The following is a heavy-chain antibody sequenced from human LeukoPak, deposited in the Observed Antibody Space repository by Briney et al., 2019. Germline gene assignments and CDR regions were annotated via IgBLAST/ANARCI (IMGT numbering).Heavy chain of an antibody. CDR2: IYYSGST. CDR3: ARDKERDGYNSGFDY. V-gene: IGHV4-30-4*01. Sequence: PSETLSLTCTVSGGSISSSSYYWSWIRQPPGKGLEWIGYIYYSGSTDYNPSLKSRVTISVDTSKNQFSLKVSSVTAADTAVYYCARDKERDGYNSGFDYWGQGTLVTVSS. CDR1: GGSISSSSYY. J-gene: IGHJ4*02. D-gene: IGHD5-24*01.